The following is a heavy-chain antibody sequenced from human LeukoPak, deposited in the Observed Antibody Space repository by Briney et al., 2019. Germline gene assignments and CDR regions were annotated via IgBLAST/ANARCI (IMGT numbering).Heavy chain of an antibody. J-gene: IGHJ1*01. CDR2: IYYSGST. Sequence: PSETLSVTCTISGDSISSSSYYWDWIRQCPGKGLEWIGTIYYSGSTYYNASLKSRLFISIDTSNNQFSLRLSFVTAADTAVYYCARRRYYDSTGYLDWGQGPLITVSS. V-gene: IGHV4-39*01. CDR1: GDSISSSSYY. D-gene: IGHD3-22*01. CDR3: ARRRYYDSTGYLD.